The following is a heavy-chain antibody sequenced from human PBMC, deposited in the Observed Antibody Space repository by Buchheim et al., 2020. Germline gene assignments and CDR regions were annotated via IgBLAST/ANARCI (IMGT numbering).Heavy chain of an antibody. J-gene: IGHJ6*02. CDR3: ARCCSGGSWDYYYYGMDV. D-gene: IGHD2-15*01. Sequence: QVQLQQWGAGLLKPSETLSLTCAVYGGSFSGYYWSWIRQPPGKGLEWIGEINHSGSTNYNPPLKSRVTISLDTSKNQFSLKLSSVTAADTAVYYCARCCSGGSWDYYYYGMDVWGQGTT. CDR2: INHSGST. CDR1: GGSFSGYY. V-gene: IGHV4-34*01.